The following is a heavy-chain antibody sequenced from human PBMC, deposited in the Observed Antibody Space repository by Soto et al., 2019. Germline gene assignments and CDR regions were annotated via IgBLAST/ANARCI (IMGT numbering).Heavy chain of an antibody. CDR2: INAYNDNT. CDR3: ARDIGDTARDY. CDR1: GYTFTKNA. Sequence: GASVKVSCKASGYTFTKNAMHWVRQAPGQRLEWMGWINAYNDNTNYAQKLQGRVTMTTDTSTSTAYMELRSLRSDDTAVYYCARDIGDTARDYWGQGTLVTVSS. V-gene: IGHV1-18*01. D-gene: IGHD5-18*01. J-gene: IGHJ4*02.